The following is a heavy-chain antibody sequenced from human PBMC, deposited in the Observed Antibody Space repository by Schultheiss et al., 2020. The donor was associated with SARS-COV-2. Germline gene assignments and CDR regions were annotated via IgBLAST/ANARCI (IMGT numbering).Heavy chain of an antibody. CDR2: IKCDGGET. CDR1: GFTFSSYA. J-gene: IGHJ4*02. Sequence: GESLKISCAASGFTFSSYALSWVRQAPGKGLEWVADIKCDGGETYYVDSVKGRLTISRDNAKNSLYLQVNSLRAEDTAVYFCARVEPSAIPVWGQGTLVTVSS. CDR3: ARVEPSAIPV. V-gene: IGHV3-7*01. D-gene: IGHD2-2*02.